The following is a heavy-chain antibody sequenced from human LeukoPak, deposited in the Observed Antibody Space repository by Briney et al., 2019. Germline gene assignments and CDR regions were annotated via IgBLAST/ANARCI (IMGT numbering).Heavy chain of an antibody. D-gene: IGHD3-10*01. CDR1: GFSLNDHW. Sequence: PGGSLRLSCSASGFSLNDHWMQWLGQAPGKGRVWVSRIKTNWLETDYADSVKGRFSISSDNAKNALYLQMNSLTAEDTAVYFCATDVLLGSGSLGYWGQGTLVTVSS. CDR3: ATDVLLGSGSLGY. V-gene: IGHV3-74*01. J-gene: IGHJ4*02. CDR2: IKTNWLET.